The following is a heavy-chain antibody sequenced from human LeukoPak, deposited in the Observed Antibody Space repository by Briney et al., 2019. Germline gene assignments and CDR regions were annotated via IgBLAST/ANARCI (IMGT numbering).Heavy chain of an antibody. CDR2: ISYDGSNK. J-gene: IGHJ3*02. V-gene: IGHV3-30-3*01. D-gene: IGHD1-1*01. CDR1: GFTFSSYA. CDR3: AKLQGFVWNTFHI. Sequence: QPGRSLRLSCAASGFTFSSYAMHWVRQAPGKGLEWVAVISYDGSNKYYADSVKGRFTISRDNSKNTLYPQMNSLRAEDTAVYYCAKLQGFVWNTFHIWGQGTMVTVSS.